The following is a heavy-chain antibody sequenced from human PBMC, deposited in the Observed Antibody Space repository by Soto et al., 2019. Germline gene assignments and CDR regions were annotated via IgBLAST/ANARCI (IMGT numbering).Heavy chain of an antibody. V-gene: IGHV4-31*03. Sequence: QVQLQESGPGLVKPSQTLSLTCTVSGGSISSGGYYWSWIRQHPGKGLEWIGYIYYSGSTCYYPSRSCRLNITVNTSKSQYTLKLSSVTAADTAVYYCARGDAYILYWGQGTLVTVSS. D-gene: IGHD2-2*01. CDR1: GGSISSGGYY. CDR3: ARGDAYILY. CDR2: IYYSGST. J-gene: IGHJ4*02.